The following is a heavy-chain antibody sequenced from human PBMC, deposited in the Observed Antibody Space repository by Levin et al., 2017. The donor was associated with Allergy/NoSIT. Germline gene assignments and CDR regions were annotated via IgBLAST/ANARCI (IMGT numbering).Heavy chain of an antibody. D-gene: IGHD4-11*01. J-gene: IGHJ3*02. Sequence: AGGSLRLSCAASGFTFSSYWMHWVRQAPGKGLVWVSRINSDGSSTSYADSVKGRFTISRDNAKNTLYLQMNSLRAEDTAVYYCASPVTTVTHAFDIWGQGTMVTVSS. CDR3: ASPVTTVTHAFDI. V-gene: IGHV3-74*01. CDR2: INSDGSST. CDR1: GFTFSSYW.